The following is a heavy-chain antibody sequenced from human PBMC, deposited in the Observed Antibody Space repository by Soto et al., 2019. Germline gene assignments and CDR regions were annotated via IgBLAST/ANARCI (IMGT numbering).Heavy chain of an antibody. Sequence: QVQLVQSGAEVKKPGSSVKVSCKASGGTFSSYTISWVRQAPGQGLEWMGRIIPILGIANYAQKFQGRVTITADKSTSTAYMELSSLRSEDTAVYYCARDPRHHYDSSGYYVDYWGQGTLVTVSS. CDR1: GGTFSSYT. CDR3: ARDPRHHYDSSGYYVDY. V-gene: IGHV1-69*08. J-gene: IGHJ4*02. D-gene: IGHD3-22*01. CDR2: IIPILGIA.